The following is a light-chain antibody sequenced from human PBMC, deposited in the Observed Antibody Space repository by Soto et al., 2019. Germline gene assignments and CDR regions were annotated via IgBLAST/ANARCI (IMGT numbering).Light chain of an antibody. CDR2: EVT. Sequence: QSALTQPASVSGSLGQSITISCTGSSSDVGGYNYVSWYQQHPGQAPRLLIHEVTNRPSGVSDRFSGSKSANTASLTISGLQAEDEAHYYCSSYAGSNNLVFGTGTQLTVL. J-gene: IGLJ1*01. CDR1: SSDVGGYNY. V-gene: IGLV2-14*01. CDR3: SSYAGSNNLV.